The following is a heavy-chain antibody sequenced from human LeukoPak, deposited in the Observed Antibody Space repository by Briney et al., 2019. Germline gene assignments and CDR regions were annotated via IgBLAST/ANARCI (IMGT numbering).Heavy chain of an antibody. CDR2: IYYSGST. CDR3: ARHARYGDYEGYNWFDP. J-gene: IGHJ5*02. D-gene: IGHD4-17*01. Sequence: PSETLSLTCTVSGGSINSYYWSWIRQPPGKGLEWIGYIYYSGSTNYNPSLKSRVTISVDTSKNQFSLKLSSVTAADTAVYYCARHARYGDYEGYNWFDPWGQGTLVTVSS. CDR1: GGSINSYY. V-gene: IGHV4-59*08.